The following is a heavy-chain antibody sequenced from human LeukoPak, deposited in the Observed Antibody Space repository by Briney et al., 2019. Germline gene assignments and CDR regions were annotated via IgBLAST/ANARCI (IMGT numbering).Heavy chain of an antibody. CDR2: IRYDGSNK. V-gene: IGHV3-30*02. D-gene: IGHD3-22*01. J-gene: IGHJ4*02. CDR1: GFTFSSYG. Sequence: PGGSLRLSCAASGFTFSSYGMHWVRQAPGKGLEWVAFIRYDGSNKYYADSVKGRFTISRDNSKNTLYLQMNSLRAEDTAVYYCAKDREGYYDSSGYYPFDYWGQGTLVTVSS. CDR3: AKDREGYYDSSGYYPFDY.